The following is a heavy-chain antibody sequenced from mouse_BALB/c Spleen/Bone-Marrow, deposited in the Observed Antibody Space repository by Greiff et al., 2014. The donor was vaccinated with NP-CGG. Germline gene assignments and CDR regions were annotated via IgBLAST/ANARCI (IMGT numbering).Heavy chain of an antibody. J-gene: IGHJ2*01. V-gene: IGHV1-82*01. CDR3: ARSYYGRSYYFDY. CDR2: IYPGDGDT. CDR1: GYAFSSSW. D-gene: IGHD1-1*01. Sequence: QVQLQQPGPELVKPGASVKISCKASGYAFSSSWMNWVKQRPGQGLEWIGRIYPGDGDTNYNGKFKGKATLTADKSYSRAYMQLSSLTSVDSAVYFCARSYYGRSYYFDYWGQGTTLTVSS.